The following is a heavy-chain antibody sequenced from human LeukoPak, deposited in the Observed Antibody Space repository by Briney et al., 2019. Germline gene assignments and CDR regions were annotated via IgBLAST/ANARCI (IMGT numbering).Heavy chain of an antibody. J-gene: IGHJ4*02. V-gene: IGHV3-53*01. CDR1: GFTVSSNY. CDR3: ARDRVSYFDY. Sequence: GGSLRLSCAASGFTVSSNYMSWVRQARGKGLEWVSVIYSGGSTYYADSVKGRFTISRDNSKNTLYLQMNSLRAEDTAVYYCARDRVSYFDYWGQGTLVTVSS. CDR2: IYSGGST. D-gene: IGHD5/OR15-5a*01.